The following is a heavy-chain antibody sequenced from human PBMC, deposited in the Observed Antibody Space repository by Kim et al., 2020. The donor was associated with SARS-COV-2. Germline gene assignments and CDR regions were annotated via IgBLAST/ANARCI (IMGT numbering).Heavy chain of an antibody. V-gene: IGHV3-23*01. J-gene: IGHJ4*02. CDR1: GFTFSSYA. CDR3: ATQGGGYSGYEGDY. D-gene: IGHD5-12*01. CDR2: ISGSGGST. Sequence: GGSLRLSCAASGFTFSSYAMSWVRQAPGKGLEWVSAISGSGGSTYYADSVKGRFTISRDNSKNTLYLQMNSLRAEDTAVYYCATQGGGYSGYEGDYWGQGTLVTVSS.